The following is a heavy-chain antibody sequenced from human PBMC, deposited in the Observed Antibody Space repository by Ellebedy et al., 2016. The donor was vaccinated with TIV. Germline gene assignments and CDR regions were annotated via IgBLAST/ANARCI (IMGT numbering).Heavy chain of an antibody. CDR3: ARDRSNGVAGSKVFGNFSPMDV. CDR2: IYYSGST. CDR1: GGSIRSSRYY. D-gene: IGHD6-19*01. Sequence: MPSETLSLTCTVSGGSIRSSRYYWGWIRQPPGKGLEWIGSIYYSGSTYYNPSLQSRVTISGDTSRNQFSLKVTSVTPEDTAVYFCARDRSNGVAGSKVFGNFSPMDVWGPGTTVTVSS. J-gene: IGHJ6*02. V-gene: IGHV4-39*02.